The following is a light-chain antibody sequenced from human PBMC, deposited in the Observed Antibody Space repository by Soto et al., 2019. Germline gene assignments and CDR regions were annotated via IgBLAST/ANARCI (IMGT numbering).Light chain of an antibody. J-gene: IGLJ1*01. Sequence: QSVLTQPRSVSGSPGQSVTISCSGTNSDVGGYNSVAWYQQKPGEAPKLLLYSVTKRPSGVPDRFSGSKSGNMASLIISGLQAEDEADYCCCSYAGSSTNYVFGTGTKLTVL. CDR1: NSDVGGYNS. V-gene: IGLV2-11*01. CDR3: CSYAGSSTNYV. CDR2: SVT.